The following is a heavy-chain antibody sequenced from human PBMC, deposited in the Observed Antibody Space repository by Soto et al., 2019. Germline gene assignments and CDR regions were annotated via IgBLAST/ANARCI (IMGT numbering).Heavy chain of an antibody. Sequence: SETLSLTCKVSGGSISGYYWSWIRQSAGKGLEWIGRIHYSGTTAYSPSLRSRLTMSVDTSKNEFSLKVTSVTAADTAVYYCVRVGAVATNGGYFDYWGQGALVTVSS. CDR2: IHYSGTT. CDR3: VRVGAVATNGGYFDY. D-gene: IGHD6-19*01. V-gene: IGHV4-4*07. CDR1: GGSISGYY. J-gene: IGHJ4*02.